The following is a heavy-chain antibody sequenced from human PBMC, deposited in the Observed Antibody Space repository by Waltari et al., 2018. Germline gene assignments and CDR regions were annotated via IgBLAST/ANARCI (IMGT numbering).Heavy chain of an antibody. Sequence: VQLVESGGGVVQPGTSLRLSCAAPGFTFSDYPMLWVRQAPGKGLEWVAFISYDGDKKYYTDSVKGRFTISRDNSKNTLYLQMNRLRAEDRAMYFCARDPHSSGYYPYFDYWGQGTLVTVSS. V-gene: IGHV3-30*04. CDR3: ARDPHSSGYYPYFDY. CDR1: GFTFSDYP. J-gene: IGHJ4*02. CDR2: ISYDGDKK. D-gene: IGHD3-22*01.